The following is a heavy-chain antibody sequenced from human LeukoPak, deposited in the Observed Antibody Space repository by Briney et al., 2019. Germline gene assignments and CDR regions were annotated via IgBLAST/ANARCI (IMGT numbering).Heavy chain of an antibody. CDR1: GFTFSSYG. CDR2: ISYDGSNE. CDR3: AKDSPVAAPYGMDV. Sequence: GGSLRLSCAASGFTFSSYGMHWVRQAPGKGLEWVAVISYDGSNEYYADSVKGRFTISRDNSKNTLYLQMNSLRAEDTAVYYCAKDSPVAAPYGMDVWGQGTTVTVSS. J-gene: IGHJ6*02. D-gene: IGHD6-19*01. V-gene: IGHV3-30*18.